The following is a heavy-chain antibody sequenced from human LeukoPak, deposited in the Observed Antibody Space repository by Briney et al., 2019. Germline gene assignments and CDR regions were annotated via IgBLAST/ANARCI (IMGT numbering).Heavy chain of an antibody. CDR3: ARDKGYCSSTSCYDYMDV. CDR1: GFTFSCYS. Sequence: GGSLRLSCAASGFTFSCYSMNWVRQAPGKGLEWVSYISSSSSTIYYADSVKGRFTISRDNAKNSLYLQMNSLRAEDTAVYYCARDKGYCSSTSCYDYMDVWGKGTTVTVSS. CDR2: ISSSSSTI. D-gene: IGHD2-2*01. V-gene: IGHV3-48*04. J-gene: IGHJ6*03.